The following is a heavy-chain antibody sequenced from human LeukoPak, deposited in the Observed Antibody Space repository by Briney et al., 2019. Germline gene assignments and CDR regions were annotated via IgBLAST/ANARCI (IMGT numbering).Heavy chain of an antibody. CDR2: FAPGDGET. CDR3: ATGIQLPPTASFYFDY. J-gene: IGHJ4*02. D-gene: IGHD5-18*01. Sequence: GVSVKVSCKVSGYTLSKLSMHWVRQAPGKGLEWMGAFAPGDGETIYAQRFQGRVTVTEDTSTDTANMELSSLRSEDTAVYYCATGIQLPPTASFYFDYWGQGTLVTVSS. CDR1: GYTLSKLS. V-gene: IGHV1-24*01.